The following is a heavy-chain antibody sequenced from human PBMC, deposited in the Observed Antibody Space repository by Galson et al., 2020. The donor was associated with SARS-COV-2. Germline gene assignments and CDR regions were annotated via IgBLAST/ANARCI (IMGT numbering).Heavy chain of an antibody. CDR1: GGSISSSSYY. CDR3: ARQYTIRTSEYSGSYYDASRGAFDI. Sequence: PSETLSLTCTVSGGSISSSSYYWGWIRQPPGKGLEWIGSIYYSGSTYYNPSLKSRVTISVDTSKNQFSLKLSSVTAADTAVYYCARQYTIRTSEYSGSYYDASRGAFDIWGQGTMVTVSS. D-gene: IGHD1-26*01. J-gene: IGHJ3*02. V-gene: IGHV4-39*01. CDR2: IYYSGST.